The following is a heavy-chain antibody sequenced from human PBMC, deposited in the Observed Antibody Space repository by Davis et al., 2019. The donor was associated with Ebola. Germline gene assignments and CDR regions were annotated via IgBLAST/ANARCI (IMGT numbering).Heavy chain of an antibody. CDR3: AGIVVVVAAGIDP. CDR2: INHSGST. J-gene: IGHJ5*02. V-gene: IGHV4-34*01. D-gene: IGHD2-15*01. Sequence: SETLSLTCAVYGGSFSGYYWSWIRQPPGKGLEWIGEINHSGSTNYNPSLKSRVTISVDTSKNQFSLKLSSVTAADTAVYYCAGIVVVVAAGIDPWGQGTLVTVSS. CDR1: GGSFSGYY.